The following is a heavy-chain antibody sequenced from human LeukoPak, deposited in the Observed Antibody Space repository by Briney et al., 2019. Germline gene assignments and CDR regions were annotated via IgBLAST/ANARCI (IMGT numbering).Heavy chain of an antibody. CDR2: IRYDGSNK. J-gene: IGHJ4*02. Sequence: GGSLRLSCAASGFTYSSYGMHWVRQAPGKGLEWVAFIRYDGSNKYYADSVKGRFTISRDNSKNTLYLQMNSLRAEDTAVYYCAKEWYNLFDYWGQGTLVTVSS. V-gene: IGHV3-30*02. CDR1: GFTYSSYG. CDR3: AKEWYNLFDY. D-gene: IGHD1-1*01.